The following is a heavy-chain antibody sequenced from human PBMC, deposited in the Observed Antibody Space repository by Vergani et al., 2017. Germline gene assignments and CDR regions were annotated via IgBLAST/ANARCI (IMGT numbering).Heavy chain of an antibody. CDR3: ARGVVVVPAARGCWDV. V-gene: IGHV6-1*01. Sequence: QVQLQQSGPGLVKPSQTLSLTCAISGDSVSSNSAAWNWIRQSPSRGLEWLGRTYYRSKWYNDCAVSVKSRITINPDTSKNQFSLQLNSVTPEDTAVYYCARGVVVVPAARGCWDVWGKGTTVTVSS. CDR2: TYYRSKWYN. J-gene: IGHJ6*04. D-gene: IGHD2-2*01. CDR1: GDSVSSNSAA.